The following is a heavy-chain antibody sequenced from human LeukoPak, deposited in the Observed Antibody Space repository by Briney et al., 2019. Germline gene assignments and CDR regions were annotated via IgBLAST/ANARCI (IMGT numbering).Heavy chain of an antibody. CDR3: ARDKDNWNDVGAFDI. CDR1: GGSISSHYY. D-gene: IGHD1-1*01. Sequence: PSETLSLTCTVSGGSISSHYYWIWIRQPPGKGLEWIGSIYYSGSTYYNPSLKSRVTISLDTSKNQFSLKLTSLTAAETAVYYCARDKDNWNDVGAFDIWGQGTMVTVSS. J-gene: IGHJ3*02. CDR2: IYYSGST. V-gene: IGHV4-39*02.